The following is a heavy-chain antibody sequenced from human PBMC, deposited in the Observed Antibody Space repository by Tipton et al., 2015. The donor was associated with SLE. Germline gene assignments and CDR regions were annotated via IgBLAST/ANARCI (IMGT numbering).Heavy chain of an antibody. CDR3: ARRRAATSFDY. CDR1: GGSISSHY. D-gene: IGHD1-1*01. CDR2: IYYSGST. V-gene: IGHV4-59*04. J-gene: IGHJ4*02. Sequence: TLSLTCTVSGGSISSHYWSWIRQPPGKGLEWIGYIYYSGSTYYNPSLKSRVTISVDTSKNQFSLKLSSVTAADTAVYYCARRRAATSFDYWGQGTLVTVSS.